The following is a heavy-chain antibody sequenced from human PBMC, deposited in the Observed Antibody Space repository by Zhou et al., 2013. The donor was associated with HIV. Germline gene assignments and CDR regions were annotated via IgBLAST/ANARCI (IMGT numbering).Heavy chain of an antibody. J-gene: IGHJ6*01. Sequence: QVQLVQSGAEVKKPGSSVKVSCKSSGGTFTDYPISWVRQAPGQGLEWMGGIIPIFGTSDYAQKFQGRVTLSTDESTSTAYMELRSLKSEDTAIYYCAREKLPDVMSEHFYYGVDVWGQGTTVIVSA. CDR2: IIPIFGTS. V-gene: IGHV1-69*05. CDR1: GGTFTDYP. CDR3: AREKLPDVMSEHFYYGVDV. D-gene: IGHD3-16*01.